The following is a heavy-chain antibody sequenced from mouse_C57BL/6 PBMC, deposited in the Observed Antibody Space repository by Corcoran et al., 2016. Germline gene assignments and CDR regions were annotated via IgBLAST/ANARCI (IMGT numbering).Heavy chain of an antibody. V-gene: IGHV9-3*01. CDR1: GYTFTTYG. CDR3: ARDEGSGYVNYYAMDY. J-gene: IGHJ4*01. Sequence: QIQLVQSGPELKKPGETVKISCKASGYTFTTYGMSWVKQAPGKGLKWMGWINTYSGVPTYADDFKGRFAFSLETSASTAYLQINNLKNEDTATYFCARDEGSGYVNYYAMDYWGQGTSVTVSS. D-gene: IGHD3-2*02. CDR2: INTYSGVP.